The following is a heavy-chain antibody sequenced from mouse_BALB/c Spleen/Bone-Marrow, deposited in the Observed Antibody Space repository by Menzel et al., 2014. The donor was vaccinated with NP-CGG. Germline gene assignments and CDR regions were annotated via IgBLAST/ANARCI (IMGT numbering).Heavy chain of an antibody. CDR1: GFTFSSFA. V-gene: IGHV5-17*02. Sequence: EVQGVESGGGLVQPGGSRKLSCAASGFTFSSFAMHWVRLAPEKGLEWVAYISSGSSTIYYADTVMGRFTISRDNPKNTLFLQMTSLRSEDTAMYYCARSGSSSGYFDYWGQGTTLTVSS. D-gene: IGHD1-1*01. CDR2: ISSGSSTI. J-gene: IGHJ2*01. CDR3: ARSGSSSGYFDY.